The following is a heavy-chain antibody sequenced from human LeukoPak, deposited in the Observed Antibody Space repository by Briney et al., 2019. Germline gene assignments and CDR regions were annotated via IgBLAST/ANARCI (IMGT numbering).Heavy chain of an antibody. CDR1: GFTFSSYA. CDR3: AKDHINAWWYDFWSGYYLDY. J-gene: IGHJ4*02. V-gene: IGHV3-48*03. CDR2: ISHTGSAN. D-gene: IGHD3-3*01. Sequence: GGSLRLSCAASGFTFSSYAMNWVRQAPGKGLEWVSYISHTGSANSYADSVKGRFTISRDNAKNSLFLQMNSLRAEDTAVYYCAKDHINAWWYDFWSGYYLDYWGQGTLVTVSS.